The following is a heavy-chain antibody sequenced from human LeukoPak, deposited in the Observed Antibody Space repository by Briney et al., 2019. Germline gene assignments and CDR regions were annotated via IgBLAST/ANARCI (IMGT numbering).Heavy chain of an antibody. CDR1: GGSFSAYY. CDR3: ARGRLRGRSGGTFDY. V-gene: IGHV4-34*01. D-gene: IGHD5-12*01. J-gene: IGHJ4*02. Sequence: SETLSLTCAVNGGSFSAYYWSWIRQPPGKGLEWIGEVNYSGSTNYNPSLKTRVTISVDSSKSQFSLKLSSLTAADTAVYYCARGRLRGRSGGTFDYWGQGTLVTLSS. CDR2: VNYSGST.